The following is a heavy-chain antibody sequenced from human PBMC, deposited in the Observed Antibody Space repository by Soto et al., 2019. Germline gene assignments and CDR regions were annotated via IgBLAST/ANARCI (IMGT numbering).Heavy chain of an antibody. D-gene: IGHD3-22*01. CDR1: GYTFTSYG. CDR3: ARDGYYDSSGYYSHYYYGMDV. Sequence: QVQLVQSGAEVKKPGASVKVSCKASGYTFTSYGISWVRQAPGQGLEWMGWISAYNGNTNYAQKLQGRVTVTTDTSTSTAYMELRSLRSDDTAVYYCARDGYYDSSGYYSHYYYGMDVWGQGTTVTVSS. V-gene: IGHV1-18*01. J-gene: IGHJ6*02. CDR2: ISAYNGNT.